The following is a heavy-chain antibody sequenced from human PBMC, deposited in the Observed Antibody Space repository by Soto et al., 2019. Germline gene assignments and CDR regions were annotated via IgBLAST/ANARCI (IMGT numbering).Heavy chain of an antibody. CDR2: IDWDDDK. Sequence: SGPTLVNPTQTLTLTCTFSGFSLSTSGMCVSWIRQPPGKALEWLARIDWDDDKYYSTSLKTRLTISKDTSKNQVVLTMTNMDPVDTATYYCARTITMVRGADYYYYMDVWGKGTTVTVSS. D-gene: IGHD3-10*01. CDR1: GFSLSTSGMC. CDR3: ARTITMVRGADYYYYMDV. J-gene: IGHJ6*03. V-gene: IGHV2-70*11.